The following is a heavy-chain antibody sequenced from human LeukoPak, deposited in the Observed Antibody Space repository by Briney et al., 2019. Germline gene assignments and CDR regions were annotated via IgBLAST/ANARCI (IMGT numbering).Heavy chain of an antibody. Sequence: PGGSLRLSCAASEFTFSSYDMSWVRQAPGKGLEWVSAISGSGGSTYYADSVKGRFTISRDNSKNTLYLQMNSLRAEDTAVYYCAKDLGYLTPWDYWGRGTLVTVSS. CDR1: EFTFSSYD. J-gene: IGHJ4*02. V-gene: IGHV3-23*01. CDR2: ISGSGGST. CDR3: AKDLGYLTPWDY. D-gene: IGHD3-16*01.